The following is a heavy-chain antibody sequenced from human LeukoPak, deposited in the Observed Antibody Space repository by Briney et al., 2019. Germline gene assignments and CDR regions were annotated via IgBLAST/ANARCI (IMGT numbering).Heavy chain of an antibody. J-gene: IGHJ4*02. D-gene: IGHD3-22*01. Sequence: GWSLRLSCAASGFTFDDYAMHWVRQAPGKGLEWVSGIGWNSVAIGYADSVKGRFTISRDNAKNSLYLQMNSLRAEDTALYYCAKDGYYDSSGYPDYWGQGTLVTVSS. V-gene: IGHV3-9*01. CDR1: GFTFDDYA. CDR2: IGWNSVAI. CDR3: AKDGYYDSSGYPDY.